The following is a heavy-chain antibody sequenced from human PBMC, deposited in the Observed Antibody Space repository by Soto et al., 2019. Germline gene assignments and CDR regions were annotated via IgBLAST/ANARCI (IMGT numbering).Heavy chain of an antibody. J-gene: IGHJ4*01. Sequence: GGSLRLSCAASGFTFSNAWINWVRQAPGKGLEWVGRVKSKNDGGTTDFAAPVKGRFAISRDDSKNMVYLDMNSLQTEDTAIYYCTTDSYITSIIVRFGYWGHGTLVTVSS. CDR1: GFTFSNAW. V-gene: IGHV3-15*07. CDR3: TTDSYITSIIVRFGY. CDR2: VKSKNDGGTT. D-gene: IGHD3-22*01.